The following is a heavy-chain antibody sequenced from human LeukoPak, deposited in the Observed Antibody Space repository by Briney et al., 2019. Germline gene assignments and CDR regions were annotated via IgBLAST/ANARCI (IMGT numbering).Heavy chain of an antibody. J-gene: IGHJ4*02. Sequence: SGGSLRLSCAASGFTFNSYAMSWVRQAPGKGLEWVSAISGSGGSTYYADSVKGRFTISRDNSKNTLYLQMNSLRAEDTAVYYCARFRTWGDKAFDYWGQGTLVTVSS. CDR3: ARFRTWGDKAFDY. D-gene: IGHD2-21*02. V-gene: IGHV3-23*01. CDR1: GFTFNSYA. CDR2: ISGSGGST.